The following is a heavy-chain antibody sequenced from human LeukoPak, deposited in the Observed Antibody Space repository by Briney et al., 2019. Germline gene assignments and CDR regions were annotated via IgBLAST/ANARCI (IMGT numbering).Heavy chain of an antibody. D-gene: IGHD3-10*01. CDR3: ARGGYYGSGNDFRFDP. Sequence: PSQTLSLTCTVSGGSISSYYWSWIRQPPGKGLEWIGYIYYSGSNNYKPSLKSRVTISVDTSRNQFSLKLRSVNAADTAVYYCARGGYYGSGNDFRFDPWGQGTLATVSS. J-gene: IGHJ5*02. CDR1: GGSISSYY. CDR2: IYYSGSN. V-gene: IGHV4-59*01.